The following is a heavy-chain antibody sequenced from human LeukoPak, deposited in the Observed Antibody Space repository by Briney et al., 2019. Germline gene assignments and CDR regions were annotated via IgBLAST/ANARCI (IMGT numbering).Heavy chain of an antibody. CDR3: ARGRLRGVWFDP. J-gene: IGHJ5*02. CDR2: INHSGST. Sequence: SETLSLTCAVYGGSFSGYYWSWIRQPPGKGLEWIGEINHSGSTNYNPSLKSRVTISVDTSKNQFSLKLSSVTAADTAVYYCARGRLRGVWFDPWGQGTLVTVSS. D-gene: IGHD2-21*02. V-gene: IGHV4-34*01. CDR1: GGSFSGYY.